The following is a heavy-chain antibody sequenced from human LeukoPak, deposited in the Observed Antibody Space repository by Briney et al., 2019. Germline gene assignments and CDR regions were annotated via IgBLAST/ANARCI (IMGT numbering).Heavy chain of an antibody. J-gene: IGHJ6*03. V-gene: IGHV1-69*01. CDR3: ARLAAAHTDYYMDV. CDR1: GGTFSSYA. CDR2: IIPIFGTA. D-gene: IGHD6-13*01. Sequence: VASVKVSCKASGGTFSSYAISWVRQAPGQGLELMGGIIPIFGTANYAQKFQGRVTITADESTSTAYMELSSLRSEDTAVYYCARLAAAHTDYYMDVWGKGTTVTVSS.